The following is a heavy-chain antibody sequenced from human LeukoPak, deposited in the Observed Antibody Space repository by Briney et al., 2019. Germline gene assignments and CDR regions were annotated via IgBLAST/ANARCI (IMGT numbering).Heavy chain of an antibody. CDR3: ARGTGSSSWYTTGWYFDL. Sequence: SETLSLTCTVSGGSISSSSYYWGWIRQPPGKGLEWIGSIYYSGSTYYNPSLKSRVTISVDTSKNQFSLKLSSATAADTAVYYCARGTGSSSWYTTGWYFDLWGRGTLVTVSS. V-gene: IGHV4-39*07. CDR2: IYYSGST. J-gene: IGHJ2*01. CDR1: GGSISSSSYY. D-gene: IGHD6-13*01.